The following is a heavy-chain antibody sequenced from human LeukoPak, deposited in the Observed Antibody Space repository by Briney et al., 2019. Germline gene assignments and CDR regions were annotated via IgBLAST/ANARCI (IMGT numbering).Heavy chain of an antibody. J-gene: IGHJ3*02. V-gene: IGHV1-46*01. CDR1: GYTFTNSY. CDR2: INPDGGNT. CDR3: ARIRDGYNDAYDI. Sequence: ASVKVSCKASGYTFTNSYIHWVRQAPGQVLEWMGLINPDGGNTNYAQNFQGRVTLTRDTSTSTVYMELSSLRAEDTAIYYCARIRDGYNDAYDIWGQGTVVTVPS. D-gene: IGHD5-24*01.